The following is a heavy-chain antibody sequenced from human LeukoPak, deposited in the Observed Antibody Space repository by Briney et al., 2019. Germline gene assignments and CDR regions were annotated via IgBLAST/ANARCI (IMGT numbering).Heavy chain of an antibody. CDR2: IYHSGST. CDR1: GVSISSSNW. V-gene: IGHV4-4*02. Sequence: PSETLSLTCAVSGVSISSSNWWSWVRQPPGKGLEWIGEIYHSGSTNYNPSLKSRVTISVDKSKNQFSLKLSSVTAADTAVYYCARDHIAAAGTDDIYYYYMDVWGKGTTVTVSS. J-gene: IGHJ6*03. D-gene: IGHD6-13*01. CDR3: ARDHIAAAGTDDIYYYYMDV.